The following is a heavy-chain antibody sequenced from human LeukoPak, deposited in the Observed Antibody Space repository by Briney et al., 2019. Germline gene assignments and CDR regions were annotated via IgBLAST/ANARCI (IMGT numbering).Heavy chain of an antibody. V-gene: IGHV3-30-3*01. Sequence: GGSLRLSCAASGFTFSSYAMHWVRQAPGKGLEWVAVISYDGSNKYYADSVKGRFTISRDNSKSTLYLQMNSLRAEDTAVYYCARDVLNYGSGSTTTPYYWGQGTLVTVSS. D-gene: IGHD3-10*01. CDR3: ARDVLNYGSGSTTTPYY. CDR2: ISYDGSNK. J-gene: IGHJ4*02. CDR1: GFTFSSYA.